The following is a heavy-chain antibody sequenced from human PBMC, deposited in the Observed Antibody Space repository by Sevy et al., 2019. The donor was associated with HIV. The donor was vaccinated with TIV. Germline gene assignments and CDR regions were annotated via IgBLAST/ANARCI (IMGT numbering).Heavy chain of an antibody. CDR1: GFTFSNYA. Sequence: GGSLRLSCAASGFTFSNYAMSWVRQAPGKGLEWVAGISDGGTVTYYAESVKGRFTMSRDTSKNTVYVEMNSLRVEDTAVYYCAKEAKEYCSGGSCYGSTFYYWGQGALVTVSS. D-gene: IGHD2-15*01. V-gene: IGHV3-23*01. CDR3: AKEAKEYCSGGSCYGSTFYY. J-gene: IGHJ4*02. CDR2: ISDGGTVT.